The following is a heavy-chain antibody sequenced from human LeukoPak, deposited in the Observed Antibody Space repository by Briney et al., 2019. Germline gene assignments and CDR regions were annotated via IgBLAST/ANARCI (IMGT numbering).Heavy chain of an antibody. V-gene: IGHV4-59*01. CDR1: DDSISDYY. D-gene: IGHD6-13*01. CDR2: IYYSGST. J-gene: IGHJ4*02. CDR3: GVGAAAGPVVY. Sequence: SETLSLTCTVSDDSISDYYRGWIRQPPGKGLEWIGYIYYSGSTNYNPSLKSRVTISVDTSKNQFSLKLSSVTAADTAVYYCGVGAAAGPVVYWGQGTLVTVSS.